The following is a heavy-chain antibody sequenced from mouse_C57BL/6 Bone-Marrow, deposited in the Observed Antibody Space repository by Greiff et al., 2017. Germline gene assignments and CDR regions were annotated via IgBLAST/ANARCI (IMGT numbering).Heavy chain of an antibody. V-gene: IGHV1-81*01. J-gene: IGHJ2*01. Sequence: VQLQQSGAELARPGASVKLSCKASGYTFTSYGISWVKQRTGQGLEWIGEIYPRSGNTYYNEKFKDKATLTADKSSSTAYMELRSLTSEDSAVSFCARRVYYGNSGGVFDYWGQGTTLTVSS. CDR3: ARRVYYGNSGGVFDY. CDR1: GYTFTSYG. CDR2: IYPRSGNT. D-gene: IGHD2-1*01.